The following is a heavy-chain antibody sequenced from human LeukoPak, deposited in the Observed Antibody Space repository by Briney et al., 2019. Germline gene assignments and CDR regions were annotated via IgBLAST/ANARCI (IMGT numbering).Heavy chain of an antibody. D-gene: IGHD3-22*01. CDR1: GGTFSSYA. J-gene: IGHJ4*02. CDR2: IIPIFGTA. V-gene: IGHV1-69*05. Sequence: SVKVSCKASGGTFSSYAVSWVRQAPGQGLEWMGGIIPIFGTANYAQKFQGRVTITTDESTSTAYMELSSLRSEDTAVYYCASLSTYYYDSSGYYYGPIGFDYWGQGTLVTVSS. CDR3: ASLSTYYYDSSGYYYGPIGFDY.